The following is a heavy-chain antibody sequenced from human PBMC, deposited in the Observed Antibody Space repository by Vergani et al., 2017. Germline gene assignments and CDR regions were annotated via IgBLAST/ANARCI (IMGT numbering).Heavy chain of an antibody. Sequence: QVQLVQSGAEVKKPGASVKVSCKASGYTFTSYDINWVRQATGQGLEWIGWMNPNSGKTGYAQKLQGRVTMTRNTSISTAYMELSSLRSEYTAVYYCARGPRRGYSYGYYYYYGMDVWGQGTTVTVSS. CDR2: MNPNSGKT. CDR1: GYTFTSYD. D-gene: IGHD5-18*01. J-gene: IGHJ6*02. V-gene: IGHV1-8*01. CDR3: ARGPRRGYSYGYYYYYGMDV.